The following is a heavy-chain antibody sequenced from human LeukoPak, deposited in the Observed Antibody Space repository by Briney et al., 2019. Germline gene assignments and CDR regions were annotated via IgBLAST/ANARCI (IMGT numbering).Heavy chain of an antibody. D-gene: IGHD6-13*01. V-gene: IGHV4-4*02. Sequence: SETLSLTCAVSGGSISSSNWWSWVRQPPGKGLEWIGEIYHSGSTNYNPSLKSRVTISVDKSKNQFSLKLSSVTAADTAVYYCARAQETYYSSSWYGIDYWGQGTLVTVSS. CDR3: ARAQETYYSSSWYGIDY. CDR2: IYHSGST. CDR1: GGSISSSNW. J-gene: IGHJ4*02.